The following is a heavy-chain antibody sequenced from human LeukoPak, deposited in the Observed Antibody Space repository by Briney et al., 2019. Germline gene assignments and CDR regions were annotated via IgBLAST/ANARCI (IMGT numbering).Heavy chain of an antibody. Sequence: PGGSLRLSCAASGFTFSSYEMNWVRQAPGKGLEWVSYISSSGSTIYYADPVKGRFTISRDNAKNSLYLQMNSLRAEDTAVYYCARDHTVDGLVFDYWGQGILVTVSS. V-gene: IGHV3-48*03. J-gene: IGHJ4*02. CDR1: GFTFSSYE. CDR3: ARDHTVDGLVFDY. D-gene: IGHD6-19*01. CDR2: ISSSGSTI.